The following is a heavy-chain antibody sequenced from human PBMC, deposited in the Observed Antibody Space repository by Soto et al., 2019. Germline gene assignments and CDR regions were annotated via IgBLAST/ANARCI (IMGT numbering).Heavy chain of an antibody. Sequence: SETLSLTCTVSGGSISSGGYYWSWIRQHPGKGLEWIGYIYYSGSTYYNPSLKSRVTISVDTSKNQFSLKLSSVTAADTAVYYCARDPTNRPPRMDVWGQGXTVTVSS. D-gene: IGHD1-1*01. CDR2: IYYSGST. V-gene: IGHV4-31*03. CDR1: GGSISSGGYY. CDR3: ARDPTNRPPRMDV. J-gene: IGHJ6*02.